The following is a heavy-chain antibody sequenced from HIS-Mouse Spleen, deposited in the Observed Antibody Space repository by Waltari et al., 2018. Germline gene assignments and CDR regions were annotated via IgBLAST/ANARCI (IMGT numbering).Heavy chain of an antibody. D-gene: IGHD1-26*01. Sequence: EVQLVESGGGLVQPGGSLRLSCAASGFPFRSYWMSWVRQAPGKGLEGVANIKQDGSEKYYVDSVKGRFTISRDNAKNSLYLQMNSLRAEDTAVYYCAREGDSGSYFDYWGQGTLVTVSS. V-gene: IGHV3-7*01. CDR3: AREGDSGSYFDY. CDR1: GFPFRSYW. CDR2: IKQDGSEK. J-gene: IGHJ4*02.